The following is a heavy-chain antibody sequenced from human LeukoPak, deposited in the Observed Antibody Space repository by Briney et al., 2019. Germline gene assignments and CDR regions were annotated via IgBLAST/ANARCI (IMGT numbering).Heavy chain of an antibody. D-gene: IGHD3-22*01. CDR1: GFIVSHKY. V-gene: IGHV3-66*01. CDR2: IYTAGNT. Sequence: PGGSLRLSCAASGFIVSHKYMAWVRQAPGKGLEWLSIIYTAGNTVSAESVKGRFIISRDNSRNTVHLQMNSLRDDDTDVYYCARAQIDLLRNYFDAWGPGTLVAVSS. CDR3: ARAQIDLLRNYFDA. J-gene: IGHJ4*02.